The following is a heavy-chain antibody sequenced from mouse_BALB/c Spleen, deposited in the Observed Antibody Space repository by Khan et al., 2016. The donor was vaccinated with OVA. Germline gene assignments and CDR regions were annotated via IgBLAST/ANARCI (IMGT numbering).Heavy chain of an antibody. J-gene: IGHJ4*01. Sequence: VKLKESGPGLVAPSQSLSITCTISGFSLTNYGVHWVRQPPGKGLEWLVVIWSDGSTTYNSALKSRLSISKDNSKSQVFLKMNSLQTDDTAIYYCARQPYYHYYIMDYWGQGISVTVSS. CDR1: GFSLTNYG. CDR3: ARQPYYHYYIMDY. V-gene: IGHV2-6-1*01. D-gene: IGHD2-10*01. CDR2: IWSDGST.